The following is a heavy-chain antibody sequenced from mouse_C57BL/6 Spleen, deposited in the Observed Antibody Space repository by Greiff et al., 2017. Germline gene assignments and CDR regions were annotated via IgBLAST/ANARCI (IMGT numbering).Heavy chain of an antibody. Sequence: QVQLKESGAELVKPGASVKISCKASGYAFSSYWMNWVKQRPGKGLEWIGQIYPGDGDTNYNGKFKGKATLTADKSYSTAYMQLSSLTSEDSAVYFCAREVGRNFDYWGQGTTLTVSS. D-gene: IGHD4-1*01. CDR1: GYAFSSYW. CDR3: AREVGRNFDY. CDR2: IYPGDGDT. V-gene: IGHV1-80*01. J-gene: IGHJ2*01.